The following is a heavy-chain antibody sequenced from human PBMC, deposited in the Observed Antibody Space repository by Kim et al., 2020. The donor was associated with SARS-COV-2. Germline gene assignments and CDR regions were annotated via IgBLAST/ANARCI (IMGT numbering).Heavy chain of an antibody. V-gene: IGHV3-33*06. CDR3: AKAPARFDSYGMDV. D-gene: IGHD3-3*01. J-gene: IGHJ6*02. Sequence: GGSLRLSCAASGFTFSSYGMHWVRQAPGKGLEWVAVIWYDGSNKYYADSVKGRFTISRDNSKNTLYLQMNSLRAEDTAVYYCAKAPARFDSYGMDVWGQGTTVTVSS. CDR1: GFTFSSYG. CDR2: IWYDGSNK.